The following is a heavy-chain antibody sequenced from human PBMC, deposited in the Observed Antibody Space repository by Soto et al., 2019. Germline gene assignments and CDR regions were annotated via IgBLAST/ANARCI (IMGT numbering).Heavy chain of an antibody. D-gene: IGHD3-3*01. J-gene: IGHJ4*02. CDR2: IKQDGSEK. CDR3: TKRSAYSYYDFWSGYSEYYFDY. V-gene: IGHV3-7*01. CDR1: GFTFSSYW. Sequence: GGSLRLSCAASGFTFSSYWMSWVRQAPGKGLEWVANIKQDGSEKYYVDSVKGRFTISRDNAKNSLYLQMNSLRAEDTAVYYCTKRSAYSYYDFWSGYSEYYFDYWGQGTLVTVSS.